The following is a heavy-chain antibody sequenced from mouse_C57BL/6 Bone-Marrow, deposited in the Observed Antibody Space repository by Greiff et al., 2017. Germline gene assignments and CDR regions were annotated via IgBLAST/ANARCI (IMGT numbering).Heavy chain of an antibody. CDR3: ARDACYSKGGFAY. D-gene: IGHD2-5*01. J-gene: IGHJ3*01. CDR2: IDPSDSYT. Sequence: QVQLQQPGAELVMPGASVKLSCKASGYTFTSYWMHWVKQRPGQGLEWIGEIDPSDSYTNYNQKFKGKSTLTVDKSSTTAYMQLSSLTSEDSAVYYCARDACYSKGGFAYWGQGTLVTVSA. CDR1: GYTFTSYW. V-gene: IGHV1-69*01.